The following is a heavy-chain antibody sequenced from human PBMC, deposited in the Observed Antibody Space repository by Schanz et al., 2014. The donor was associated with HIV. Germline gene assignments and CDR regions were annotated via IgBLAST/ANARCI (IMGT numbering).Heavy chain of an antibody. CDR2: ISESGGRT. CDR1: GFSFSRYA. J-gene: IGHJ4*02. V-gene: IGHV3-23*01. CDR3: AKPEYDSRGSSQSHFDY. D-gene: IGHD3-22*01. Sequence: VQLLDSGGGLVQPGGSLRVSCAASGFSFSRYAMNWVRQAPGKGLQWVSSISESGGRTYYADSVNGRFTISRDNSKNTLYLQMTTLRIDDTAVYYCAKPEYDSRGSSQSHFDYWGQGTLVTVSS.